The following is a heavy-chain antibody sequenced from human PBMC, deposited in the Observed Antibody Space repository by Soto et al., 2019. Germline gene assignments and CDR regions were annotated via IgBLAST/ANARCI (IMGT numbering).Heavy chain of an antibody. D-gene: IGHD3-16*02. Sequence: QVQLVQSGAEVKKPGASVKVSCKASGYTFTSYDINWVRQATGQGLEWMGWMNPDSGKTGYAQKFQARVTMTRNTSISPAYRELASLRSEDTAVYYCARDRSSSKGFDPWGQGTLVTVSS. J-gene: IGHJ5*02. CDR3: ARDRSSSKGFDP. CDR1: GYTFTSYD. CDR2: MNPDSGKT. V-gene: IGHV1-8*01.